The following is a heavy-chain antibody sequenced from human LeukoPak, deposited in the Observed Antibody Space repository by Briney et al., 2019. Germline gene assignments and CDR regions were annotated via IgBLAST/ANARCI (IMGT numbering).Heavy chain of an antibody. CDR2: INPNSGGT. D-gene: IGHD4-11*01. CDR3: ARWEWDSNSYYFDY. CDR1: GYTFTGYY. Sequence: ASVKVSCKASGYTFTGYYMHWVRQAPGQGLEWMGWINPNSGGTNYAQKFQGRVTMARDTSISTAYMELSRLRSDDTAVYYCARWEWDSNSYYFDYWGQGTLVTVSS. J-gene: IGHJ4*02. V-gene: IGHV1-2*02.